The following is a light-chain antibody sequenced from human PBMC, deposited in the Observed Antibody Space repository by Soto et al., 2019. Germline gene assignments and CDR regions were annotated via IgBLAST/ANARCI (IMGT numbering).Light chain of an antibody. V-gene: IGKV1-27*01. Sequence: DIQMTQSPSSLSAFVGDTVTITCRASQDISNFLAWYQQKPGKVPKLLIYAASTLQSGVPSRFSGSGSGTDFTLPISSLQPEDVATYYCQKCKIAPFTFGGGTKVQ. CDR3: QKCKIAPFT. J-gene: IGKJ4*01. CDR1: QDISNF. CDR2: AAS.